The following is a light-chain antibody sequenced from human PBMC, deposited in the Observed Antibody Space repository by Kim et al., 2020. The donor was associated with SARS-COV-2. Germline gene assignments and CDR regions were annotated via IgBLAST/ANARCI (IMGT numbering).Light chain of an antibody. CDR3: QQYGSSPPT. CDR1: QRVSSSF. CDR2: AAS. V-gene: IGKV3-20*01. J-gene: IGKJ2*01. Sequence: EIVLTQSPGTLSLSPGERATLSCRASQRVSSSFLAWYQRKPGQAPRLLIYAASSRATGVPDRFSGSGSGTDFTLTISRLEPEDFALYYCQQYGSSPPTFGQGTKLEIK.